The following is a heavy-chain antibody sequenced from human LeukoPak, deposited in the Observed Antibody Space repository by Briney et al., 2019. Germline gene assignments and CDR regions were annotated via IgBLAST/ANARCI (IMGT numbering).Heavy chain of an antibody. V-gene: IGHV3-30-3*01. J-gene: IGHJ4*02. CDR2: ISDDGTKE. CDR1: GFTFSSYA. CDR3: ARGKIRYSYRRFDY. Sequence: PGGSLRLSCVASGFTFSSYAMHWVRQAPGKGLEWVAVISDDGTKEYYADSVKGRFTISRDNSRNTVYTSKSTLFLQMNSLRPEDTAVYYCARGKIRYSYRRFDYWGQGILVTVSS. D-gene: IGHD5-18*01.